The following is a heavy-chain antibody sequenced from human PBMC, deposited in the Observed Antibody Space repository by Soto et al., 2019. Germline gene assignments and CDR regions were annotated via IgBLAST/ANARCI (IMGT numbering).Heavy chain of an antibody. CDR1: GGSIRSSNW. CDR2: TYHSGST. CDR3: ARDLYSSEYYFDY. Sequence: PSETLSLTCAVSGGSIRSSNWWSWVRQPPGKGLEWIGETYHSGSTNYNPSLKSRVTISVDKSKNQFSLKLSSVCAADTAVYYCARDLYSSEYYFDYWGQGNLVTFSS. J-gene: IGHJ4*02. V-gene: IGHV4-4*02. D-gene: IGHD6-19*01.